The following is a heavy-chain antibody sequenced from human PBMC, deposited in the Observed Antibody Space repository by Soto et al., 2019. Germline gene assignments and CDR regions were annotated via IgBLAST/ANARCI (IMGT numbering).Heavy chain of an antibody. V-gene: IGHV3-53*05. Sequence: GGSLRLSCAASGFSVASTYMTWVRQAPGRGLRWVSMIHTGGLKHFADFVKGRFSLSRDTSTNTLYLEMNSLRPDDTAVYYCATWGSGSHYLDHWGQGSLVTVSS. J-gene: IGHJ4*02. CDR2: IHTGGLK. CDR1: GFSVASTY. D-gene: IGHD7-27*01. CDR3: ATWGSGSHYLDH.